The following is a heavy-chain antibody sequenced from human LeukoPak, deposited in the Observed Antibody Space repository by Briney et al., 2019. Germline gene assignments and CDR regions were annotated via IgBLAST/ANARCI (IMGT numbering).Heavy chain of an antibody. CDR2: IYTSGST. CDR3: AKERNHLKIWFGEPFDY. J-gene: IGHJ4*02. CDR1: GGSISSGSYY. Sequence: SETLPLTCTVSGGSISSGSYYWSWIRQPAGKGLEWIGRIYTSGSTNYNPSLKSRVTISVDTSKNQFSLKLSSVTAEDTAVYYCAKERNHLKIWFGEPFDYWGQGTLVTVSS. V-gene: IGHV4-61*02. D-gene: IGHD3-10*01.